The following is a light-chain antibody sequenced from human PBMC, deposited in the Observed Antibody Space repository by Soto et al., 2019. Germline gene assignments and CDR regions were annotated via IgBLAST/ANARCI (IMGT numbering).Light chain of an antibody. CDR3: QQRYSTPRT. J-gene: IGKJ1*01. CDR2: AAS. V-gene: IGKV1-39*01. CDR1: QSISSY. Sequence: DIQMTQSPSSLSASVGDRVTLTCRASQSISSYLNWYQQKTGKDPKMLIYAASSLQSGVPSRFSGSGSGTDFNLTISSLQTEDFATYECQQRYSTPRTFGQGTKVDIK.